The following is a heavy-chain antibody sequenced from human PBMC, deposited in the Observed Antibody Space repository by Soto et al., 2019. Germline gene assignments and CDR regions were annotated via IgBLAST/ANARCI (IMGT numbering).Heavy chain of an antibody. CDR2: INPNSGGT. D-gene: IGHD3-3*01. CDR3: ARGDLTIFGVVNQRPVLWFDP. J-gene: IGHJ5*02. V-gene: IGHV1-2*04. Sequence: ASVKVSCKASGYTFTGYYMHWVRQAPGQGLEWMGWINPNSGGTNYAQKFQGWVTMTRDTSISTACMELSRLRSDDTAVYYCARGDLTIFGVVNQRPVLWFDPWGQGTLVPVSS. CDR1: GYTFTGYY.